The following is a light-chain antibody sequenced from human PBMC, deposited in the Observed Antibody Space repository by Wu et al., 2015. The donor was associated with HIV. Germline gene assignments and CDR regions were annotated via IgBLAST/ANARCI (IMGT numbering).Light chain of an antibody. Sequence: EIVMTQSPGTLSVSPGERATLSCRASQSVRSNYLAWYQQKGGQAPRLLIYGASTRATDIPDRFSGSGSGTDFTLTISRLETEDFAVYYCQHYAGSPLTFGGGTKVEIK. J-gene: IGKJ4*01. CDR3: QHYAGSPLT. CDR2: GAS. V-gene: IGKV3-20*01. CDR1: QSVRSNY.